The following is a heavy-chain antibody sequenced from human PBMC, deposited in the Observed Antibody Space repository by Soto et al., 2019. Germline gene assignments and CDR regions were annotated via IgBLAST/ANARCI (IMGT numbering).Heavy chain of an antibody. J-gene: IGHJ4*02. CDR1: GGSMSSGDYY. Sequence: PWETLSLTFTVSGGSMSSGDYYWSGIRHPPVTGLECIGYIYYSGSTYYNPSLKSPVTISVDTSKNQFSLKLSSVTAADTAVYHCATGEYHYGSGSYSHPGYWGQGTLATVSS. D-gene: IGHD3-10*01. CDR2: IYYSGST. V-gene: IGHV4-30-4*01. CDR3: ATGEYHYGSGSYSHPGY.